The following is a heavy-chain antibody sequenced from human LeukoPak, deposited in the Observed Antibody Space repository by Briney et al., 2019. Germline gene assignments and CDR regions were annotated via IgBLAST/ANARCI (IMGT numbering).Heavy chain of an antibody. CDR3: ASRIAAAADY. V-gene: IGHV3-30-3*01. CDR2: ISYDGSNK. CDR1: GFTFTTYT. Sequence: GGSLRLSCAASGFTFTTYTMHWVRQAPGKGLEWVAVISYDGSNKYYADSVKGRFTISRDNSKNTLYLQVNSLRVEDTAVYYCASRIAAAADYWGQGTLVTVSS. D-gene: IGHD6-13*01. J-gene: IGHJ4*02.